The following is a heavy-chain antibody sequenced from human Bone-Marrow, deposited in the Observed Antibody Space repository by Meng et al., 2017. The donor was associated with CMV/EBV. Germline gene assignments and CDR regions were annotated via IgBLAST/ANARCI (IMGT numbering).Heavy chain of an antibody. V-gene: IGHV3-33*06. J-gene: IGHJ6*02. D-gene: IGHD2-2*01. Sequence: LSLTCAASGFTFSSYGMHWVRQAPGKGLEWVAVIWYDGSNKYYADSVKGRFTISRDNSKNTLYLQMNSLRAEDTAVYYCAKTYCSSTSCHLYYYYGMDVWGQGTTVTVSS. CDR3: AKTYCSSTSCHLYYYYGMDV. CDR1: GFTFSSYG. CDR2: IWYDGSNK.